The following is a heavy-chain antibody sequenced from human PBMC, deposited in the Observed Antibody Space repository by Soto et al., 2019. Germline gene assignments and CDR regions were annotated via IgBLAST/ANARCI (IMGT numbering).Heavy chain of an antibody. CDR1: GFTFSSYW. CDR3: ARDLESGYSGYDLVYYYYGMDV. Sequence: GESLKISCAASGFTFSSYWMSWVRQAPGKGLEWVANIKQDGSEKYYVDSVKGRFTISRDNAKNSLYLQMNSLRAEDTAVYYCARDLESGYSGYDLVYYYYGMDVWGQGTTVTVSS. D-gene: IGHD5-12*01. J-gene: IGHJ6*02. CDR2: IKQDGSEK. V-gene: IGHV3-7*05.